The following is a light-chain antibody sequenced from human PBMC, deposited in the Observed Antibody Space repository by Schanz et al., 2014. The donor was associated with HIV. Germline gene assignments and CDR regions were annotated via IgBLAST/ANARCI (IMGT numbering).Light chain of an antibody. J-gene: IGKJ1*01. V-gene: IGKV3D-20*02. CDR2: GAS. CDR1: QSITSNY. Sequence: EIVLTQSPGTLSLSPGERATLSCRASQSITSNYLAWYRQTPGQAPRLLIYGASTRATGVPDRFSGSGSGTDFTLTISSLEPEDFAVYYCLQHNNWPWTFGQGTKVEIK. CDR3: LQHNNWPWT.